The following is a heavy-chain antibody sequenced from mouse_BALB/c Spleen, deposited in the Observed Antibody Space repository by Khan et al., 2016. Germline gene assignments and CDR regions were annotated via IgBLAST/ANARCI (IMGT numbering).Heavy chain of an antibody. J-gene: IGHJ2*01. CDR2: ISYDGSN. V-gene: IGHV3-6*02. Sequence: EVELVESGPGLVKPSQSLSLTCSVTGYSITSGYYWNWIRQFPGNKLEWMGYISYDGSNNYNLSLKNRFSITRDTSRNQFFLKLNSVTTEDTATYYCARWDFGSRRYYFDYWGQGTTLTVSS. CDR1: GYSITSGYY. D-gene: IGHD1-1*01. CDR3: ARWDFGSRRYYFDY.